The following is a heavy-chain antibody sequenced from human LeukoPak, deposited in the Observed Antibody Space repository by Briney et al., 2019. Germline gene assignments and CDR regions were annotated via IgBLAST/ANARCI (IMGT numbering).Heavy chain of an antibody. V-gene: IGHV1-2*02. CDR3: ARDYRGEVATVYRYYYYYMDV. D-gene: IGHD5-12*01. CDR1: GYTFTGYY. CDR2: INPNSGGT. J-gene: IGHJ6*03. Sequence: ASVKVSCKASGYTFTGYYMHWVRQAPGQGLEWMGWINPNSGGTNYAQKFQGRVTMTRDTSISTAYMELSRLRSDDTAVYYCARDYRGEVATVYRYYYYYMDVWGKGTTVTISS.